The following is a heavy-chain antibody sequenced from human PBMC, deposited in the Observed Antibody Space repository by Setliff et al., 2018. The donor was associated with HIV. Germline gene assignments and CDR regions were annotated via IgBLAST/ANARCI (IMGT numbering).Heavy chain of an antibody. J-gene: IGHJ4*02. CDR3: AKDIYDSSGYYYGY. V-gene: IGHV3-30*02. CDR1: GFTFSSYG. Sequence: GGSLRLSCAASGFTFSSYGMHWVHQAPGKGLEWVAVIWYDGSNKYYADSVKGRFTISRDNSKNTLYLQMNSLRAEDTAVYYCAKDIYDSSGYYYGYWGQGTLVTVSS. D-gene: IGHD3-22*01. CDR2: IWYDGSNK.